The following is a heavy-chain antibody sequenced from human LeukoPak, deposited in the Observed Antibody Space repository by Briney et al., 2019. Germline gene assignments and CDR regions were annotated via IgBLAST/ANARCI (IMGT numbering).Heavy chain of an antibody. V-gene: IGHV1-18*01. CDR3: ARGPHERSGYPDD. CDR2: ISPYNGNT. D-gene: IGHD3-22*01. Sequence: ASVKVSCKASGYTFNTYGITWVRQAPGQGLEWMGWISPYNGNTNYAQKFQGRVTLTTDTSASTAYMELRSLRSDDTAVYYCARGPHERSGYPDDWGQGTLVTVSS. J-gene: IGHJ4*02. CDR1: GYTFNTYG.